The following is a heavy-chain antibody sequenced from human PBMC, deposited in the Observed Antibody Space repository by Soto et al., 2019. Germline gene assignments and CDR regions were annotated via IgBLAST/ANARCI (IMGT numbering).Heavy chain of an antibody. CDR2: ISDDGSNK. Sequence: QVQLVESGGGVVQPGRSLRLSCAASGFTFSSYGMHWVRQAPGKGLEWVAVISDDGSNKYYADSVKGRFTISRDNSKNSRYLQMNSLRAEDTAVYYCAKDPRGYYLCIWWFDPWGQGTLVTVSS. CDR3: AKDPRGYYLCIWWFDP. CDR1: GFTFSSYG. D-gene: IGHD2-8*01. J-gene: IGHJ5*02. V-gene: IGHV3-30*18.